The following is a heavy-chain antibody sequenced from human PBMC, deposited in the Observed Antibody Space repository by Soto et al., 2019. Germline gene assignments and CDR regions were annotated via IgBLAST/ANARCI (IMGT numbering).Heavy chain of an antibody. Sequence: NPSETLSLTCAVSGGSLRSATYYWSWIRQHPGKGLEWIGYFYHSGGTYYKPSLRSRVTISLDTSKNQFSLNLRSVTDADTAIYYCAREETGNDALDIWGQGTLVTVS. CDR3: AREETGNDALDI. J-gene: IGHJ3*02. CDR2: FYHSGGT. D-gene: IGHD1-1*01. V-gene: IGHV4-31*11. CDR1: GGSLRSATYY.